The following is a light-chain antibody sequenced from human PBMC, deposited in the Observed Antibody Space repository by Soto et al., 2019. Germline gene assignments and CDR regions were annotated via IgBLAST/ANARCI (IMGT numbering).Light chain of an antibody. J-gene: IGLJ1*01. CDR1: STDVGGYNA. CDR2: EVT. CDR3: NSFRVSHLYV. Sequence: QSVLSQPAPVSGSPGQTITISCTGTSTDVGGYNAVSWYQHHPGKAPKLIIYEVTRRPSGVSDRFSASKSGNTASLTISGLQAEDEADYYCNSFRVSHLYVFGTGTKVTVL. V-gene: IGLV2-14*01.